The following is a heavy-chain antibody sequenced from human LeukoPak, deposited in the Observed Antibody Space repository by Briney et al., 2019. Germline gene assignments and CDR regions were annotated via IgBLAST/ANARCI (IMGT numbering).Heavy chain of an antibody. Sequence: SVKVSCKASGDTFSSYAISWVRQAPGQGLEWMGGIIPIFGTANYAQKFQGRVTITADESTSTAYMELSSLRSEDTAVYYCARDFSSGWNDMFDYWGQGTLVTVSS. CDR3: ARDFSSGWNDMFDY. J-gene: IGHJ4*02. V-gene: IGHV1-69*13. CDR1: GDTFSSYA. D-gene: IGHD6-19*01. CDR2: IIPIFGTA.